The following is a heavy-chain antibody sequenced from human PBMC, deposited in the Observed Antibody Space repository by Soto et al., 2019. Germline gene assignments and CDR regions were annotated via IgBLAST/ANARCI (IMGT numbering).Heavy chain of an antibody. J-gene: IGHJ6*02. CDR2: INPNSGGT. CDR3: ARDAGYSSPIHGDYCYYGMDV. Sequence: ASVKVSCKASGYTFTGYYMHWVRQAPGQGLEWMGWINPNSGGTNYAQKFQGRVTMTRDTSISTAYMELRRLRSDDTDVYYCARDAGYSSPIHGDYCYYGMDVWGQGTTVTVSS. D-gene: IGHD6-13*01. V-gene: IGHV1-2*02. CDR1: GYTFTGYY.